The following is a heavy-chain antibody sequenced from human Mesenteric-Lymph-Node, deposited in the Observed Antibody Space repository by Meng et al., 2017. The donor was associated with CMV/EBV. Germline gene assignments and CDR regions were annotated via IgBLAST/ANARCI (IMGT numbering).Heavy chain of an antibody. Sequence: SETLSLTCTVSGGSISSYCWSWIRQTPGKGLEWIGHIFYTGSTSYNPSLKSRVTISVDTSKNQFSLKLSSVTAADTAVYYCATDYRNFDYWGQGTLVTVSS. J-gene: IGHJ4*02. V-gene: IGHV4-59*12. CDR1: GGSISSYC. CDR3: ATDYRNFDY. CDR2: IFYTGST. D-gene: IGHD4-11*01.